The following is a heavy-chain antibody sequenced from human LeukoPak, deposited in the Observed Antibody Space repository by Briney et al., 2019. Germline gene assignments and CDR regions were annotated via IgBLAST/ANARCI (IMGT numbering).Heavy chain of an antibody. J-gene: IGHJ4*02. V-gene: IGHV4-30-4*08. CDR2: IYYSGST. CDR3: ASGYRSGGSCYSDY. CDR1: GGSISSGDYY. D-gene: IGHD2-15*01. Sequence: SETLSLTCTVSGGSISSGDYYWSWIRQPPGKGLEWLGYIYYSGSTYYNPSLKSRVTISVDTSKNQFSLKLSSVTAADTAVYYCASGYRSGGSCYSDYWGQGTLVSVSS.